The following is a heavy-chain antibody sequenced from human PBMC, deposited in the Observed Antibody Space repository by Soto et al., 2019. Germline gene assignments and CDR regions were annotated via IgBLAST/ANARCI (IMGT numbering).Heavy chain of an antibody. D-gene: IGHD4-17*01. CDR1: GFTFSSYA. Sequence: PVGSLRLSCAASGFTFSSYAMNWFRQAPGKGLEWVSSISGSGSSIYYAGSVKGRFTISRDNAKNSLYLQMNSLRAEDTAVYYCARDDYGDPIYYYMDVWGKGTTVTVYS. CDR2: ISGSGSSI. J-gene: IGHJ6*03. V-gene: IGHV3-21*01. CDR3: ARDDYGDPIYYYMDV.